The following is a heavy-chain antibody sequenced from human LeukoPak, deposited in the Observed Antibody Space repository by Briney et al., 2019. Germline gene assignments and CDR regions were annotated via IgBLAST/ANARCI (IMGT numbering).Heavy chain of an antibody. CDR2: IRFDGSVQ. D-gene: IGHD2-15*01. CDR3: ARDHTLSWYYYMDV. J-gene: IGHJ6*03. Sequence: PGGFPRLSCAAAGFTFSGFGMDWGRHGPHKGAGWGGFIRFDGSVQHYAHSVRGRFTVSRDNSNNILYVEMTSLRSDDTGVYYCARDHTLSWYYYMDVWGKGTAVTVSS. V-gene: IGHV3-30*02. CDR1: GFTFSGFG.